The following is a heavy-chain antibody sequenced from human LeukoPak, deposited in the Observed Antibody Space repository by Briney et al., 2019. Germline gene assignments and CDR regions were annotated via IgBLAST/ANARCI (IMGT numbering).Heavy chain of an antibody. CDR2: VNYSGFT. CDR1: GGSFNGYY. V-gene: IGHV4-34*01. D-gene: IGHD6-19*01. J-gene: IGHJ4*02. Sequence: PSETLSLTCAVYGGSFNGYYWNWIRQPPGKGLEWIGEVNYSGFTNYNPSLKSRVAISVDTSQNRLSLNLTSVTAADTAVYYCARIGIAVPGFDFWGQGSLVTVSS. CDR3: ARIGIAVPGFDF.